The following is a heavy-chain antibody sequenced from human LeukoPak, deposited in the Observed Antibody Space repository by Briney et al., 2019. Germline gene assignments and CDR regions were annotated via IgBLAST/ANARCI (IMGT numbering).Heavy chain of an antibody. CDR3: ATTYGDYPYNWFDP. Sequence: SETLSLTCAVYGGSFSGYYWSWVRQPPGKGLEWIGEINHSGSTNYNPSLKSRVPISVDTSKPQFSLKLSSVTAADTAVYYCATTYGDYPYNWFDPWGQGTLVTVSS. CDR2: INHSGST. V-gene: IGHV4-34*01. CDR1: GGSFSGYY. D-gene: IGHD4-17*01. J-gene: IGHJ5*02.